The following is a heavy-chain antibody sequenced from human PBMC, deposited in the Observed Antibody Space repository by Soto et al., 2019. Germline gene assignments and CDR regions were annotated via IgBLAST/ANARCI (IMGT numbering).Heavy chain of an antibody. J-gene: IGHJ4*02. V-gene: IGHV2-5*02. Sequence: QITLKESGPTLVKPTQTLTLTCTFSGFSLSTSGVGVGWIRQPPGKALEWLALIYWADDKRYSPALKSRLTITKDTAKNHVVLTMTNMDPVDTATYYCVHRRMQSTSYDYWGQGTLVTVSS. CDR2: IYWADDK. CDR1: GFSLSTSGVG. CDR3: VHRRMQSTSYDY. D-gene: IGHD6-6*01.